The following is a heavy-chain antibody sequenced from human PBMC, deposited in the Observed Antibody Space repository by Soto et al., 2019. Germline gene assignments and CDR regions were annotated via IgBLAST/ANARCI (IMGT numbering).Heavy chain of an antibody. CDR2: IKEDGSEK. D-gene: IGHD3-10*01. V-gene: IGHV3-7*03. CDR1: GFTFSSYW. CDR3: ARYGYYYGMDV. J-gene: IGHJ6*02. Sequence: DVQLVDSGGGLVQPGGSLRLSCAASGFTFSSYWMTWVRQAPGKGLEWVANIKEDGSEKHYVDSVKGRFTVSRDNAENSLFLQMNSLRAEDTAVYYCARYGYYYGMDVWGQGTTVTVS.